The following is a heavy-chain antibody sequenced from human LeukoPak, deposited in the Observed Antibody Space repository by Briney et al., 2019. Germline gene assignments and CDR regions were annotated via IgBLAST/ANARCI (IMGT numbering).Heavy chain of an antibody. CDR3: AKDRYSRGYFD. V-gene: IGHV3-23*01. CDR1: GFTFTDYA. CDR2: ISGSGGST. D-gene: IGHD3-22*01. J-gene: IGHJ4*02. Sequence: GGSLRLSCAASGFTFTDYAMNWVRQAPGKGLEWLSAISGSGGSTYYADSIQGRFTISRDNSKNTLYLQMNSPRAEDTAIYYCAKDRYSRGYFDWGQGTLVTVSS.